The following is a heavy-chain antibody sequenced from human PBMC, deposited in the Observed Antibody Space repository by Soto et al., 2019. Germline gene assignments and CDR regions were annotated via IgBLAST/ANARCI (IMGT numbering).Heavy chain of an antibody. J-gene: IGHJ4*02. CDR2: TYHSGNP. V-gene: IGHV4-30-2*01. D-gene: IGHD2-21*01. CDR1: GDTISTGGYT. Sequence: PSETLSLTCDASGDTISTGGYTWAWIRQPPGEALDWIGHTYHSGNPYYNPSLRSRVIILVDRSKNQFSLKLSAVTAADTAFYYCARHTSISHLDDWGLGTLVTVSS. CDR3: ARHTSISHLDD.